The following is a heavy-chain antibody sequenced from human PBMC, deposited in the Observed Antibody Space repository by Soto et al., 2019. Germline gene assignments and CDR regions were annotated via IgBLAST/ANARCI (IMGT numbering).Heavy chain of an antibody. D-gene: IGHD3-22*01. CDR2: ISAYNGNT. V-gene: IGHV1-18*01. J-gene: IGHJ3*01. CDR3: AGNYYDSSGYGRGAF. CDR1: GYTFTSYG. Sequence: GASVKVSCKASGYTFTSYGISWVRQAPGQGLEWMGWISAYNGNTNYAQKLQGRVTMTTDTSTSTAYMELRSLRSDDTAVYYCAGNYYDSSGYGRGAFWGQGTMVTVPS.